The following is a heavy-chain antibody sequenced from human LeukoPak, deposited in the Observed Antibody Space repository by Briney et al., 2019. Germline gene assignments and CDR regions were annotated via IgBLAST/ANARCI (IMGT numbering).Heavy chain of an antibody. CDR3: ASFRGVRGAKGRFDP. CDR2: INHSGST. Sequence: SETLSLTCAVYGGSFSGYYWSWIRQPPGKGLEWIGEINHSGSTNYNPSLKSRVTISVDTSKNQFSLKLSSVTAADTAVYYCASFRGVRGAKGRFDPWGQGTLVTVSS. V-gene: IGHV4-34*01. D-gene: IGHD3-10*01. CDR1: GGSFSGYY. J-gene: IGHJ5*02.